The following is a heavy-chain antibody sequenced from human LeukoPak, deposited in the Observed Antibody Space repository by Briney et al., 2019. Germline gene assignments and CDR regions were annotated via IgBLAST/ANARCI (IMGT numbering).Heavy chain of an antibody. CDR2: IYNSGST. CDR3: ARGTTYYDFWSGYADWFDP. D-gene: IGHD3-3*01. CDR1: GGSISSYY. Sequence: SSETLSLTCTVSGGSISSYYWSWIRQPPGKGLEWIGYIYNSGSTNYNSSLKSRVTISVDTSKNQFSLKLSSVTAPDTAVYYCARGTTYYDFWSGYADWFDPWGQGTLVTVSS. J-gene: IGHJ5*02. V-gene: IGHV4-59*01.